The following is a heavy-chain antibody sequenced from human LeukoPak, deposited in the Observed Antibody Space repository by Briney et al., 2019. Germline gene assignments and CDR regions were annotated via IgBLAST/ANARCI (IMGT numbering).Heavy chain of an antibody. V-gene: IGHV1-69*05. Sequence: GSSVKVSCKASGGTFSSYAISWVRQAPGQGLEWMGGIIPIFGTANYAQKFQGRVTITTDESTSTAYMELSSLRSEDTAVYYCARVGSIAVADTLNWFDPWGPGTLVAVSS. CDR1: GGTFSSYA. CDR2: IIPIFGTA. D-gene: IGHD6-13*01. CDR3: ARVGSIAVADTLNWFDP. J-gene: IGHJ5*02.